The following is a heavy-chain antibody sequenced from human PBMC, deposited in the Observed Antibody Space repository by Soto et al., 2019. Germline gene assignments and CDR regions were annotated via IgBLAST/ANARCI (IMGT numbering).Heavy chain of an antibody. J-gene: IGHJ4*02. CDR3: ARSYSSGWYGGYYFDY. CDR1: GDSVSSNSAA. V-gene: IGHV6-1*01. CDR2: TYYRSKWYN. Sequence: SQTLSLTCAISGDSVSSNSAAWNWIRQSPSRGLEWLGRTYYRSKWYNDYAVSVKSRITINPDTSKNQFSLQPNSVTPEDTAVYYCARSYSSGWYGGYYFDYWGQGTLVTVSS. D-gene: IGHD6-19*01.